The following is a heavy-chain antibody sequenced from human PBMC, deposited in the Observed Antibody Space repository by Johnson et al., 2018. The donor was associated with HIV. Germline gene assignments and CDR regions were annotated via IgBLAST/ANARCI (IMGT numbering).Heavy chain of an antibody. V-gene: IGHV3-30*03. CDR3: ARLAFDI. Sequence: VQLVESGGGVVQPGRSLRLSCVASGFTFSTSGMHWVRQAPGKGMEWVAVISYDGSDKYYADSVKGRFTISRDNSKNTLYLQMNSLRTEDTAVYYCARLAFDIWGQGTMVTVSS. CDR1: GFTFSTSG. CDR2: ISYDGSDK. J-gene: IGHJ3*02.